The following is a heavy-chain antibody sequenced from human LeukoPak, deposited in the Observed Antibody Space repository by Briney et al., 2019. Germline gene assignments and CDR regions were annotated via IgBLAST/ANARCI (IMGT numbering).Heavy chain of an antibody. D-gene: IGHD5-18*01. CDR2: INHSGST. Sequence: SETLSLTCAVYGGSFSGYYWSWVRQPPGKGREWIGEINHSGSTKYNPSLTSRVTISVDTSKNQFSLKLSSVTAADTAVYYCARRQLWPYKYFDYWGQGTLVTASS. CDR1: GGSFSGYY. CDR3: ARRQLWPYKYFDY. J-gene: IGHJ4*02. V-gene: IGHV4-34*01.